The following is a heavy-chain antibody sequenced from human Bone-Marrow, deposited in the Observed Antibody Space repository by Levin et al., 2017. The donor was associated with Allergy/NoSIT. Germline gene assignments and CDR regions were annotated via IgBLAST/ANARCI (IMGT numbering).Heavy chain of an antibody. V-gene: IGHV3-72*01. Sequence: GGSLRLSCAASGFTYSDHYMDWVRQAPGKGLEWVGRTRSKANSYTTEYAASVKGRFTISRDDSKNSLYLQMNSLKIEDTAVYYCARGRGYSFGSDYWGQGTLVTVSS. CDR1: GFTYSDHY. CDR2: TRSKANSYTT. D-gene: IGHD5-18*01. J-gene: IGHJ4*02. CDR3: ARGRGYSFGSDY.